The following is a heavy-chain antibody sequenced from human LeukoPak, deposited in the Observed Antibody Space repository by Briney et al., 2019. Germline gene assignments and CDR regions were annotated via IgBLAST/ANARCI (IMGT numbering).Heavy chain of an antibody. J-gene: IGHJ4*02. V-gene: IGHV4-59*01. CDR2: IYYSGST. D-gene: IGHD2/OR15-2a*01. CDR3: ARFSQFEDY. Sequence: SETLSLTCTVSGGSISSYYWSWIRQPPGKGLEWIGYIYYSGSTNYNPSLKSRVTISVDTSKNQFSLKPSSVTAADTAVYYCARFSQFEDYWGQGTLVTVSS. CDR1: GGSISSYY.